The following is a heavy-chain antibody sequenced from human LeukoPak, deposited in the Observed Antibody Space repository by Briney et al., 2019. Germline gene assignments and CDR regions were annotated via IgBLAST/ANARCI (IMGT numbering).Heavy chain of an antibody. D-gene: IGHD5-24*01. Sequence: SETLSLTCTVSGGSISGSSYYWGWIRQPPGTGLEWIGSIYYSGSTYYNPSLKSRVTISVDTSKNQFSLKLSSVTAADTAVYYCARARRDGYNPLYWGQGTLVTVSS. V-gene: IGHV4-39*07. J-gene: IGHJ4*02. CDR2: IYYSGST. CDR3: ARARRDGYNPLY. CDR1: GGSISGSSYY.